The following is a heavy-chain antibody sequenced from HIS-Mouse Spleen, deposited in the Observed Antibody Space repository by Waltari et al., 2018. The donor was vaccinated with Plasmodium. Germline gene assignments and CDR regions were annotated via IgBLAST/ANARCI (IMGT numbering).Heavy chain of an antibody. Sequence: QVQLVQSGAEVKKPGASVKVSCKASGYTFTGYYMHWVRQAPGQGLEWMGWINPNSGGTNYAQKFQGRVTMTRDTSISTAYMELSRLRSDDTAVYYFARVLGYKAAAGTFVEYFQHWGQGTLVTVSS. J-gene: IGHJ1*01. CDR3: ARVLGYKAAAGTFVEYFQH. CDR1: GYTFTGYY. CDR2: INPNSGGT. V-gene: IGHV1-2*02. D-gene: IGHD6-13*01.